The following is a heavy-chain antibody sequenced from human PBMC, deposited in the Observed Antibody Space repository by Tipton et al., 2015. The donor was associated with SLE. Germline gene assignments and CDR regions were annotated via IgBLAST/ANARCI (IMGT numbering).Heavy chain of an antibody. CDR2: ISPYNGKT. D-gene: IGHD3-16*01. J-gene: IGHJ3*02. CDR3: ARGGGHKLRDALEI. Sequence: QLVQSGAEVKKPGASVKVSCKASGHTFTTYGIHWVRQAPGQGLEWMGWISPYNGKTNYAQRLQGRVTMTTGTSTTTGYMELGSLTSDDTAVYYCARGGGHKLRDALEIWGQGTMVTVSS. V-gene: IGHV1-18*04. CDR1: GHTFTTYG.